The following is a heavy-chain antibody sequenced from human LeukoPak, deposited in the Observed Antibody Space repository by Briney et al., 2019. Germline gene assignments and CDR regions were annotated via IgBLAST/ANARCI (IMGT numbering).Heavy chain of an antibody. Sequence: ASVKVSCKVSGDTLTEFAMHWVRQAPGKGLEWMGGFDPEDGETIYAQKFQGRVITSEDTSTDTAYMELSSLRSEDTAVYYCAADRFSIFGVVITPKNYYGMDVWGQGTTVTVSS. D-gene: IGHD3-3*01. V-gene: IGHV1-24*01. CDR3: AADRFSIFGVVITPKNYYGMDV. J-gene: IGHJ6*02. CDR2: FDPEDGET. CDR1: GDTLTEFA.